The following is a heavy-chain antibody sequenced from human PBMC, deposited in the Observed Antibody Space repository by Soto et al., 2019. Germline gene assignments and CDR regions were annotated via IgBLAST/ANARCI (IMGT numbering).Heavy chain of an antibody. CDR3: VRFSGIPV. D-gene: IGHD1-1*01. Sequence: ASVKVSCKTSGYTFTYYALHWVRQAPGQGLEWMGWVNTGNGKTKYSQNFQGRLTITRDTSATTLYMELSSLRSEDTTVYYCVRFSGIPVWGQGTLVTVSS. V-gene: IGHV1-3*04. CDR1: GYTFTYYA. J-gene: IGHJ4*02. CDR2: VNTGNGKT.